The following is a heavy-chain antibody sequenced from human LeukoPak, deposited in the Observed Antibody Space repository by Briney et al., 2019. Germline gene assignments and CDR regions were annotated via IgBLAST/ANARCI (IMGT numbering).Heavy chain of an antibody. CDR1: GFTFSSYS. D-gene: IGHD3-10*01. Sequence: PGGSLRLSCVASGFTFSSYSMSWVRQAPGKGLEWVANIKQDGSEKYYVDSVKGRFTISRDNAKNSLYLQMNSLRAEDTAVYYCASDLRYGSEGLYDYWGQGTLVTVSS. V-gene: IGHV3-7*01. CDR2: IKQDGSEK. J-gene: IGHJ4*02. CDR3: ASDLRYGSEGLYDY.